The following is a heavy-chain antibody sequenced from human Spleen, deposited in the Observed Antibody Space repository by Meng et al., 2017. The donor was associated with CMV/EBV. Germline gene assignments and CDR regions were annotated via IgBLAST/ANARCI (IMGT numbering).Heavy chain of an antibody. D-gene: IGHD3-10*01. J-gene: IGHJ4*02. CDR2: ITHSGGA. V-gene: IGHV4-34*01. Sequence: ESLKISCAASGFTVSRECMSWVRQPPGKGLEWIGEITHSGGANYNPSLKSRVTISVDTSKNHFSLNLSSVTAADTAIYYCARGLRSFGHFWGQGTLVTVSS. CDR3: ARGLRSFGHF. CDR1: GFTVSREC.